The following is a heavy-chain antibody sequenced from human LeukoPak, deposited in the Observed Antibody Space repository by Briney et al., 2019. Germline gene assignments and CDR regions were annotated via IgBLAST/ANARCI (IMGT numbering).Heavy chain of an antibody. J-gene: IGHJ4*02. CDR1: GGTFSSYA. V-gene: IGHV1-69*13. CDR3: ARSDDPYCSGGSCYSYFDY. Sequence: ASVKVSCKASGGTFSSYAISWVRQAPGQGLEWMGGIIPIFGTAHYAQKFQGRVTITADESTSTAYVELSSLRSEDTAVYYCARSDDPYCSGGSCYSYFDYWGQGTLVTVSS. D-gene: IGHD2-15*01. CDR2: IIPIFGTA.